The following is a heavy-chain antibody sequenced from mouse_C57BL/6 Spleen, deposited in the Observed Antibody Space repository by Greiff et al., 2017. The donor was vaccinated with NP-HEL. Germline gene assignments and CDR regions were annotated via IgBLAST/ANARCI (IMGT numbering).Heavy chain of an antibody. D-gene: IGHD3-2*02. CDR1: GYSFTDYN. J-gene: IGHJ3*01. Sequence: EVQLQQSGPELVQPGASVKISCKASGYSFTDYNMNWVKQSNGKSLEWIGVINPNSGTPSYNQMFKGKATLTVDQSSSTAYMQLNSLTSEDSAVYYCAGKASGYSAWFAYWGQGTLVTVSA. V-gene: IGHV1-39*01. CDR2: INPNSGTP. CDR3: AGKASGYSAWFAY.